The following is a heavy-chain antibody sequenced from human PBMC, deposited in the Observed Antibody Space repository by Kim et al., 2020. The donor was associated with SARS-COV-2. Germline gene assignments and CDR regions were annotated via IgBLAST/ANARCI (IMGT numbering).Heavy chain of an antibody. D-gene: IGHD3-16*01. CDR3: ARGIMITFGGVIGNFDY. Sequence: GGSLRLSCAASGFTFSSYGMHWVRQAPGKGLEWVAVISYDGSNKYYADSVKGRFTISRDNSKNTLYLQMNSLRAEDTAVYYCARGIMITFGGVIGNFDYWGQGTLVTVSS. CDR2: ISYDGSNK. J-gene: IGHJ4*02. CDR1: GFTFSSYG. V-gene: IGHV3-30*03.